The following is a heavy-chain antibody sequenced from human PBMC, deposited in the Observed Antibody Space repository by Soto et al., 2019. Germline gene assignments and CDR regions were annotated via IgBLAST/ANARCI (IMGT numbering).Heavy chain of an antibody. Sequence: QLQLQESGPGLVKPSETLSLTCTVSGGSISSSSYYWGWIRQPPGKGLEWIGSIYYSGSTYCIPSLKSRVTMSVDTSKNQFSLKLSSVTAADTAVYYSARSLSGYDPFYFYDYMDVWGKGTKVTV. CDR3: ARSLSGYDPFYFYDYMDV. V-gene: IGHV4-39*01. D-gene: IGHD5-12*01. CDR2: IYYSGST. J-gene: IGHJ6*03. CDR1: GGSISSSSYY.